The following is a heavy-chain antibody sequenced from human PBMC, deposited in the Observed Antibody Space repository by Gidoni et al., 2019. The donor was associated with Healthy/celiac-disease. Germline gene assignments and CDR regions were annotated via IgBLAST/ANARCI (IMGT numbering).Heavy chain of an antibody. J-gene: IGHJ4*02. V-gene: IGHV3-23*01. CDR3: AKEKLLRFLEWLLDD. CDR2: ISGSGGST. Sequence: EVQLLESGGGLVQPGGSLRLSCAGKGLEWVSAISGSGGSTYYADSVKGRFTISRDNSKNTLYLQMNSLRAEDTAVYYCAKEKLLRFLEWLLDDWGQGTLVTVSS. D-gene: IGHD3-3*01.